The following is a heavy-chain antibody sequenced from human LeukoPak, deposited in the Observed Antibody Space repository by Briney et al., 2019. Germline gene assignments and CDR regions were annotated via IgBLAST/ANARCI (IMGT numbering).Heavy chain of an antibody. CDR2: ISGSGGTT. J-gene: IGHJ4*02. V-gene: IGHV3-23*01. CDR3: AKGYYYGSGSYLVDY. CDR1: GFTFSSYG. Sequence: GGSLRLSCAASGFTFSSYGTSWVRQAPGKGLEWVSGISGSGGTTYYVDSVKGRFTISRDKSKNTLYLQMNSLRVEDTAVYYCAKGYYYGSGSYLVDYWGQGTLVTVSS. D-gene: IGHD3-10*01.